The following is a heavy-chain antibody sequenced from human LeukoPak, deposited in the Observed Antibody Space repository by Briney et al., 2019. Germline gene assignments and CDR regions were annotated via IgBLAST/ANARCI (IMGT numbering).Heavy chain of an antibody. CDR2: IYPGDSDT. V-gene: IGHV5-51*01. J-gene: IGHJ6*02. Sequence: GESLKISCKGSGYSFTSYWIGWVRQMPGKGLEWMGIIYPGDSDTRYSPSFQGQVTISADKSISTAYLQWSSLKASDTAMYYCARRGYSYGQFSYYYYGMDVWGQGTTVTVSS. CDR1: GYSFTSYW. D-gene: IGHD5-18*01. CDR3: ARRGYSYGQFSYYYYGMDV.